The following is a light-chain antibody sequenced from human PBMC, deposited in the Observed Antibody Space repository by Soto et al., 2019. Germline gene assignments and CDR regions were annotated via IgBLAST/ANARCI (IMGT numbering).Light chain of an antibody. CDR3: QQYVGSPPMYT. CDR1: QSVSSSS. J-gene: IGKJ2*01. Sequence: EIVLTQSPGTLSLSPGERATLFCRASQSVSSSSLAWYQQKPGQAPRLLIYAASSRASGIPGRFSGSGSGTDFTLTISRLEPEDFAVYYCQQYVGSPPMYTFGQGTKLEIK. CDR2: AAS. V-gene: IGKV3-20*01.